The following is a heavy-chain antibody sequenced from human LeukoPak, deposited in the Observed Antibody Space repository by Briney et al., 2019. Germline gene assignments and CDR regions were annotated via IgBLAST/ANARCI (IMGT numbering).Heavy chain of an antibody. CDR3: ARHVRAFGDSSGYPLDY. J-gene: IGHJ4*02. Sequence: PSETLSLTCTVSGGSISSSSYYWGWIRQPPGKGLEWIGSIYYSGSTYYNPSLKSRVTISVDTSKNQFSLKLSSVTAADTAVYYCARHVRAFGDSSGYPLDYWGQGTLVTVSS. V-gene: IGHV4-39*01. D-gene: IGHD3-22*01. CDR1: GGSISSSSYY. CDR2: IYYSGST.